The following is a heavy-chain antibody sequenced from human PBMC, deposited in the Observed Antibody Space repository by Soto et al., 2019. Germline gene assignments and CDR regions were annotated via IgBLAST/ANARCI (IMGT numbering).Heavy chain of an antibody. V-gene: IGHV1-3*01. Sequence: GASLKVSCKSSGYTFTSYAMHCVRQTPGQRLEWMGWINAGNGNTKYSQKFQGRVTITRDTSASTAYMELSSLRSEDTAVYYCAHIVVAGLGYYFEYWGQGTLVTVSS. CDR1: GYTFTSYA. CDR3: AHIVVAGLGYYFEY. D-gene: IGHD6-19*01. J-gene: IGHJ4*02. CDR2: INAGNGNT.